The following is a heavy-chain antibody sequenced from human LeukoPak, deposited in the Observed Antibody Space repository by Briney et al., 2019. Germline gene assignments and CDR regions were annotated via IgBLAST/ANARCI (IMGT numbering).Heavy chain of an antibody. D-gene: IGHD2-15*01. CDR3: ARGTPLRVVAATPRRHYFDY. CDR1: GGSISSSSYY. V-gene: IGHV4-39*01. Sequence: SETLSLTCTVSGGSISSSSYYWGWIRQPPGKGLEWIGSIYYSGSTYYNPSLKSRVTISVDTSKNQFSLKLSSVTAADTAVYYCARGTPLRVVAATPRRHYFDYWGQGTLVTVSS. CDR2: IYYSGST. J-gene: IGHJ4*02.